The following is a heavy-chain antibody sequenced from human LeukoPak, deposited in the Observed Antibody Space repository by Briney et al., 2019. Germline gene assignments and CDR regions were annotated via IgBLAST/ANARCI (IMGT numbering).Heavy chain of an antibody. V-gene: IGHV3-30*03. J-gene: IGHJ4*02. CDR1: GFTVSSNY. CDR3: VRGVYNNGNMNDY. Sequence: GGSLRLSCAASGFTVSSNYMSWVRQAPGKGLDWVAIISDDGGRKFYADSVEGRFTISRDNSKNTLFLQMNSLRAEDTALYYCVRGVYNNGNMNDYWGQGTLVTVSS. CDR2: ISDDGGRK. D-gene: IGHD5/OR15-5a*01.